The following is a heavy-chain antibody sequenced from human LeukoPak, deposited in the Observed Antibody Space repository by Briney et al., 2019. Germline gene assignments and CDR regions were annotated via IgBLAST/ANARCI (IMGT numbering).Heavy chain of an antibody. V-gene: IGHV1-2*02. Sequence: GASVKVSCKASGYTFTGYYMHWVRQAPGQGFEWMGWINPNSGGTNYAQKFQGRVTMTRDTSISTAYMELSRLRSDDTAVYYCARPLATTTGDYYYYYYMDVWGKGTTVTVSS. D-gene: IGHD4-17*01. CDR2: INPNSGGT. J-gene: IGHJ6*03. CDR1: GYTFTGYY. CDR3: ARPLATTTGDYYYYYYMDV.